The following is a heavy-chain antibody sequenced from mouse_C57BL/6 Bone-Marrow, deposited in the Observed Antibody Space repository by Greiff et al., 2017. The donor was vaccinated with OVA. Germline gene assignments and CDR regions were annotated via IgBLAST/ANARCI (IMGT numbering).Heavy chain of an antibody. CDR2: IYPGDGDT. CDR1: GYAFSSYW. V-gene: IGHV1-80*01. CDR3: ARCPLDWYFDV. J-gene: IGHJ1*03. Sequence: QVQLKESGAELVKPGASVKISCKASGYAFSSYWMNWVKQRPGKGLEWIGQIYPGDGDTNYNGKFKGKATLTADKSSSTAYMQLSSLTSEDSAVYFCARCPLDWYFDVWGTGTTVTVSS.